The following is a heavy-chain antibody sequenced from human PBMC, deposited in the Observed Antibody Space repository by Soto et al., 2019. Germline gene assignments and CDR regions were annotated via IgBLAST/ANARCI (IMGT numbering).Heavy chain of an antibody. V-gene: IGHV4-39*07. CDR2: IFYSGST. CDR1: GGSISSSRSY. J-gene: IGHJ4*02. D-gene: IGHD2-2*01. Sequence: PSETLSLTCNVSGGSISSSRSYWAWIRQPPGKGLEWIANIFYSGSTNYNPSLKSRVTISVDTSKNQFSLKVSSVTAADTAVYSCARWSPTDSCSSTSCYEVFDYWGQGTLVTVSS. CDR3: ARWSPTDSCSSTSCYEVFDY.